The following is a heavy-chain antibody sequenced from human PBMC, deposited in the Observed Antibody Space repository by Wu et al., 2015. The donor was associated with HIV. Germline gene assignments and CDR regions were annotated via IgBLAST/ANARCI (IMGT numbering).Heavy chain of an antibody. CDR1: GYTLSKLS. V-gene: IGHV1-24*01. CDR3: ASQQTAAAVSYYYYGMDV. D-gene: IGHD6-13*01. J-gene: IGHJ6*02. CDR2: SDPEDGET. Sequence: HDQLVQSGAEVKKPGASVKVSCKVSGYTLSKLSVHWVRQAPGKGLEWMGGSDPEDGETVYAQKFQGRVTMTRDTSTSTVYMELSSLRSEDTAVYYCASQQTAAAVSYYYYGMDVWGQGTTVTVSS.